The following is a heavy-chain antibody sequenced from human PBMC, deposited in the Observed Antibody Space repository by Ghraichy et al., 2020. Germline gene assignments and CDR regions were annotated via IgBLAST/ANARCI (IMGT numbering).Heavy chain of an antibody. CDR1: GDSVSSDSSS. V-gene: IGHV6-1*01. Sequence: SQTLSLTCVISGDSVSSDSSSWTWIRRSPSRGLEWLGRIYYRSKWYSDYAISVKSRIAITPNTSKNQFSLQLSSVTPEDTAVYHCAREHASGWPNHWGQGALVTVSS. CDR2: IYYRSKWYS. D-gene: IGHD6-19*01. CDR3: AREHASGWPNH. J-gene: IGHJ4*02.